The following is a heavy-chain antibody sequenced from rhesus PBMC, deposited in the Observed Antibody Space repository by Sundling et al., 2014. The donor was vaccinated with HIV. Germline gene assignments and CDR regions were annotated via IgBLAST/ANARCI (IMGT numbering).Heavy chain of an antibody. CDR3: ARDVRTLGY. CDR1: GASISSYL. V-gene: IGHV4-80*01. Sequence: QVQLQESGPGLVKTSETLSLTCAVSGASISSYLWNWIRQPPGKGLEWIGEINGNTGSTKYNPSLKSRVTISRDTSKNQFSLKLSSVTAADTAVYYCARDVRTLGYWGQGVLVTVSS. D-gene: IGHD2-33*01. J-gene: IGHJ4*01. CDR2: INGNTGST.